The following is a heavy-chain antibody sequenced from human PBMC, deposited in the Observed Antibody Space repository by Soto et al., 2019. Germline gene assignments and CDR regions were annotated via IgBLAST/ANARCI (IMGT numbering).Heavy chain of an antibody. Sequence: GASVKVSCKASGGTFSSYAISWVRQAPGQGLEWMGGIIPIFGTANYAQKFQGRVTITADESTSTAYMELSSLRSEDTAVYYCARDYYYDSSGNYYGMDVWGQGTTVTSP. CDR3: ARDYYYDSSGNYYGMDV. D-gene: IGHD3-22*01. CDR1: GGTFSSYA. J-gene: IGHJ6*02. V-gene: IGHV1-69*13. CDR2: IIPIFGTA.